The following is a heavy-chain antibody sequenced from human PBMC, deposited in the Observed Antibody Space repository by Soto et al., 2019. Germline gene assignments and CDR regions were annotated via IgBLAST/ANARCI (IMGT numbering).Heavy chain of an antibody. CDR3: ASLSHSRRAARAARDY. J-gene: IGHJ4*02. CDR1: GGSISSGGYY. D-gene: IGHD6-6*01. V-gene: IGHV4-31*03. CDR2: IYYSGST. Sequence: PSETLSLTCTVSGGSISSGGYYWSWIRQHPGKGLEWIGYIYYSGSTYYNPSLKSRVTISVDTSKNQFSLKLSSVTAADTAVYYCASLSHSRRAARAARDYWGQGTLVTVSS.